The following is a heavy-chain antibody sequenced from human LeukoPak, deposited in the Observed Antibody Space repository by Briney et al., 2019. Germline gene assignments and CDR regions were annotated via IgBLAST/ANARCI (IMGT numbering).Heavy chain of an antibody. J-gene: IGHJ5*01. CDR3: ARGNSGNWFDS. V-gene: IGHV4-38-2*02. CDR1: GYSISSGYY. D-gene: IGHD2/OR15-2a*01. Sequence: KPSETLSLTCSVSGYSISSGYYWGWIRQSPGKGLEWLGSIYHSGSTYYNPSLKSRVTISVDTSKNQCSLKLSSVTAADTAVYYCARGNSGNWFDSWGQGTLVTVSS. CDR2: IYHSGST.